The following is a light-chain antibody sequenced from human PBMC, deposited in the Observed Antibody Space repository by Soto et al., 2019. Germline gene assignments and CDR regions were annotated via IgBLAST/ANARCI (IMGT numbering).Light chain of an antibody. V-gene: IGLV2-11*01. CDR1: SSDVGGYNY. J-gene: IGLJ1*01. CDR3: CSYAGSYKFGAYV. Sequence: QSALTQPRSVSGSPGQSVTISCTGTSSDVGGYNYVSWYQQHPGKAPKLMIYDVSKRPSGVPDRFSGSKSGNTASLTISGLQAEDEADYYGCSYAGSYKFGAYVVGSGTKLIVL. CDR2: DVS.